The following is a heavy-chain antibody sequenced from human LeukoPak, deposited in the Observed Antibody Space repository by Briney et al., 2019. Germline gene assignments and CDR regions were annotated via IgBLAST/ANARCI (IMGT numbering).Heavy chain of an antibody. D-gene: IGHD2-15*01. V-gene: IGHV3-11*01. CDR3: AKDELGVVVVAATRDI. J-gene: IGHJ3*02. Sequence: GGSLRLSCAASGFTFSDYNMRWIRQAPGKGLEWVSSISRSGSTKYYADSVKGRFTISRDNAKNSLFLQMNSLRAEDTAVYYCAKDELGVVVVAATRDIWGQGTMVTVSS. CDR1: GFTFSDYN. CDR2: ISRSGSTK.